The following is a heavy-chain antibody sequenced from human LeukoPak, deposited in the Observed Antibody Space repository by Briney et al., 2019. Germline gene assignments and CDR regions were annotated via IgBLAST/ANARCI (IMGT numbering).Heavy chain of an antibody. CDR2: VSYTGRT. D-gene: IGHD3-22*01. J-gene: IGHJ3*01. CDR3: ARLLDNDISGDPDTFDV. Sequence: PSETLSLTCAVYGGSFTGYYYSWIRQPPGKRLEWIGYVSYTGRTKYNPSLQSRVTISIDTSKSQFSLKLTSVTSADTAVYSCARLLDNDISGDPDTFDVWGQGTTVIVSS. CDR1: GGSFTGYY. V-gene: IGHV4-59*01.